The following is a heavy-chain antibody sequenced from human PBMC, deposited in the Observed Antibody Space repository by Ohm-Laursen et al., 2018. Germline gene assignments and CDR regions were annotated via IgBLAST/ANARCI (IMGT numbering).Heavy chain of an antibody. Sequence: SLRLSCAASGFTFDDYAMHWVRQAPGKGLEWVSGISWNSGSIGYADSVKGRFTISRDNAKNSLYLQMNSLRAEDTALYYCAKDPYGSGSYWLDYWGQGTLVTVSS. CDR1: GFTFDDYA. CDR2: ISWNSGSI. J-gene: IGHJ4*02. D-gene: IGHD3-10*01. V-gene: IGHV3-9*01. CDR3: AKDPYGSGSYWLDY.